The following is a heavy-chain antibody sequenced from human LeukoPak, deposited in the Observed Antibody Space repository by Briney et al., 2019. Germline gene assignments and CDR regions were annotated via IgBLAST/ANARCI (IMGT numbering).Heavy chain of an antibody. Sequence: GGSLRLSCAASGFTFSSYAMSWVRQAPGKGLEWVSAISGSGGSTYYADSVKGRFTISSDNSKNTLYLQMNSLRAEDTAVYYCAKDRGRINSGYDFSADYWGQGTLVTVSS. J-gene: IGHJ4*02. CDR1: GFTFSSYA. D-gene: IGHD5-12*01. V-gene: IGHV3-23*01. CDR3: AKDRGRINSGYDFSADY. CDR2: ISGSGGST.